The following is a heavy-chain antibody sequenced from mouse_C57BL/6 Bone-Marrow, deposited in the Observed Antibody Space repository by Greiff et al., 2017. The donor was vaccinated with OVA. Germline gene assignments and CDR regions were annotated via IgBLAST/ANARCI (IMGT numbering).Heavy chain of an antibody. V-gene: IGHV1-72*01. CDR1: GYTFTSYW. Sequence: VQLQQPGAELVKPGASVKLSCKASGYTFTSYWMHWVKQRPGRGLEWIGRIDPNSGGTKYNEKFKSKATLTVDKPSSTAYMQISSLTSEDSAVYYCARGGFYGLYYFDYWGQGTTLTVSS. CDR3: ARGGFYGLYYFDY. D-gene: IGHD1-1*01. CDR2: IDPNSGGT. J-gene: IGHJ2*01.